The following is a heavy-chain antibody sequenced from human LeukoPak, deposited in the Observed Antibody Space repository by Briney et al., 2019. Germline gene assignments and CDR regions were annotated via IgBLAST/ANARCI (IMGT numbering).Heavy chain of an antibody. CDR1: GFTFSSYG. CDR3: AKGGGAPPYYYYGMDV. Sequence: GGSLRLSCAASGFTFSSYGMNWVRQAPGKGLEWVSAISGSGGSTYYADSVKGRFTISRDNSKNTLYLQMNSLRAEDTAVYYCAKGGGAPPYYYYGMDVWGQGTTVTVSS. V-gene: IGHV3-23*01. CDR2: ISGSGGST. D-gene: IGHD3-16*01. J-gene: IGHJ6*02.